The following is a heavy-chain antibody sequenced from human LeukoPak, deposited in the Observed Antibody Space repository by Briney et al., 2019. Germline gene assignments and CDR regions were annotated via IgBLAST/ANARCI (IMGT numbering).Heavy chain of an antibody. J-gene: IGHJ4*02. CDR3: VQCSAWPYRYDY. D-gene: IGHD6-19*01. CDR1: GGSFSGYY. V-gene: IGHV4-34*01. Sequence: PSETLSLTCAVYGGSFSGYYWSWIRQPPRKGLEWIGEINHSGSTNYNPSLKSRVTISVDTSKNQFSLKLSSVTAADTAVYYCVQCSAWPYRYDYWGQGTLVTVSS. CDR2: INHSGST.